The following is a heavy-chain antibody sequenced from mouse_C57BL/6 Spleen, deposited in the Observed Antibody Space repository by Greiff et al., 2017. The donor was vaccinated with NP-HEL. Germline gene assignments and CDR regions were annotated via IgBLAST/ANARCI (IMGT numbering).Heavy chain of an antibody. J-gene: IGHJ2*01. V-gene: IGHV1-82*01. Sequence: QVQLQQSGPELVKPGASVKISCKASGYAFSSSWMNWVKQRPGKGLEWIGRIYPGDGDTNYNGKFKGKATLTADKSSSTAYMQLSSLTSEDSAVYFCASYYDLDYWGQGTTLTVSS. D-gene: IGHD2-4*01. CDR1: GYAFSSSW. CDR3: ASYYDLDY. CDR2: IYPGDGDT.